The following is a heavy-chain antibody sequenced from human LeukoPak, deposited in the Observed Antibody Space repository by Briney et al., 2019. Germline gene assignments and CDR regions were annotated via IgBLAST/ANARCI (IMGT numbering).Heavy chain of an antibody. CDR1: GYTFRSHG. J-gene: IGHJ4*02. V-gene: IGHV1-18*01. CDR2: ISGQNDNT. D-gene: IGHD1-7*01. CDR3: ARANQWNYASDY. Sequence: ASVKVSCKASGYTFRSHGITWVRQAPGQGLEWMGWISGQNDNTDYVQKFQGRVTMTTDTSTSTAYLEVASPRSDDTTVYYCARANQWNYASDYWGQGTLVTVSS.